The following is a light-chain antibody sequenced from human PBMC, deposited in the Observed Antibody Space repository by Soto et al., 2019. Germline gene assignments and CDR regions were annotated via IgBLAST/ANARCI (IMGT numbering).Light chain of an antibody. CDR3: QQYNNWPPYT. Sequence: EIVMTQSPAILSVSPGERATLSCRASQSVRSNFAWYQQKPGQAPRLLIYDASTRATGIPARFSGSGFGTEFTLTISSLQSEDFAVYYCQQYNNWPPYTFGQGTKLEIK. J-gene: IGKJ2*01. CDR1: QSVRSN. V-gene: IGKV3-15*01. CDR2: DAS.